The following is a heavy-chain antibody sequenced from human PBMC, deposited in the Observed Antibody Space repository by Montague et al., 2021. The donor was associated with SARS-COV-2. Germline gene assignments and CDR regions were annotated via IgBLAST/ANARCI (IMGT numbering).Heavy chain of an antibody. CDR1: GGSISSYY. Sequence: SETLSLTCTVSGGSISSYYWSWIRQPPGKGLEWIGYIYYSGSTNYNPSLKSRVTISVDTSKNQFSLKLSSVTAADTAVYYYAREFDYWGQGTRITVSS. CDR2: IYYSGST. CDR3: AREFDY. J-gene: IGHJ4*02. V-gene: IGHV4-59*13.